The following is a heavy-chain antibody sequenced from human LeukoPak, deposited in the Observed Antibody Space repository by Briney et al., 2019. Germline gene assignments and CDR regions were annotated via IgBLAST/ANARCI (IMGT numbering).Heavy chain of an antibody. CDR1: GGSISSGSYY. V-gene: IGHV4-61*02. CDR2: ISTNGIT. D-gene: IGHD4-11*01. CDR3: ARGPDYSNYVDY. J-gene: IGHJ4*02. Sequence: SSETLSLTCTVSGGSISSGSYYWHWIRQPAGKGLEWIGRISTNGITKYNPSLKIRVIIPVDTSKNQFSLKLSSVTAADTAVYYCARGPDYSNYVDYWGQGTLVTVSS.